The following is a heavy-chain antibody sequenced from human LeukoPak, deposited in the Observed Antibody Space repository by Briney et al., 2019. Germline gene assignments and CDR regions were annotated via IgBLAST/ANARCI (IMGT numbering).Heavy chain of an antibody. D-gene: IGHD2-21*02. CDR3: ARDKKSYCGGDCYPSNDFDY. V-gene: IGHV3-48*04. J-gene: IGHJ4*02. CDR1: GFIFSSYS. CDR2: ISSSSSTI. Sequence: PGGSLRLSCAASGFIFSSYSMNWVRQAPGKGLEWVSYISSSSSTIYYADSVKGRFTISRDNAKNSLYLQMNSLRAEDTAVYYCARDKKSYCGGDCYPSNDFDYWGQGTLVTVSS.